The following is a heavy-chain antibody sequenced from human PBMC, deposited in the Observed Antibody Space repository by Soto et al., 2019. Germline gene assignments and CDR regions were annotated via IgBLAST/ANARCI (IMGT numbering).Heavy chain of an antibody. CDR2: IIPIFGTA. V-gene: IGHV1-69*06. J-gene: IGHJ5*02. CDR3: ARDTEVVQAAISGLGWFDP. CDR1: GGTFSSYA. D-gene: IGHD2-2*02. Sequence: QVQLVQSGAEVKKPGSSVKVSCKASGGTFSSYAISWVRQAPGQGLEWMGGIIPIFGTANYAQKFQGRVTITADKSTSTAYMELSSLRSEDTAVYYCARDTEVVQAAISGLGWFDPWGQGTLVTVSS.